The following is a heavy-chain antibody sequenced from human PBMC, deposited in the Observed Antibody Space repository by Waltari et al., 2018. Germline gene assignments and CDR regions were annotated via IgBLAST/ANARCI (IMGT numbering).Heavy chain of an antibody. CDR2: IIPIFGTA. J-gene: IGHJ4*02. CDR3: ARVRYCSSTSCYPTDY. CDR1: GGPFSSYA. D-gene: IGHD2-2*01. Sequence: QVQLVQYGAEVKKPGSSLKVSCKSFGGPFSSYAISWVREAHGQGLEWMGGIIPIFGTANYAQKFQGRVTITADESTSTAYMELSSLRSEDTAVYYCARVRYCSSTSCYPTDYWGQGTLVTVSS. V-gene: IGHV1-69*12.